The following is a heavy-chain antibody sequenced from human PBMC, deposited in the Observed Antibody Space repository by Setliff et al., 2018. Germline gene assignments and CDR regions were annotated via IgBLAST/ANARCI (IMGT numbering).Heavy chain of an antibody. CDR1: GYTFTSYG. D-gene: IGHD3-3*01. J-gene: IGHJ4*02. CDR2: ISAYNGNT. Sequence: ASVKVSCKASGYTFTSYGISWVRQAPGQGPEWMGWISAYNGNTNYAQKFQGRVTMTTDTSTSTAYMELRSLRSDDTAVYYCARVPRLEWLLPTFDSWGQGTLVTVSS. CDR3: ARVPRLEWLLPTFDS. V-gene: IGHV1-18*01.